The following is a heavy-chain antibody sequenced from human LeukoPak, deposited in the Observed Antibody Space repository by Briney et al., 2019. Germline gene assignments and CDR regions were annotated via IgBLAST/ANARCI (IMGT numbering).Heavy chain of an antibody. Sequence: PSETLSLTCAVSGYSIRSDYYWGWIRQPPGKGLEWIGSIYHSGSMYYNLSLKSRVTISLDTSKNQFSLKLSSVTAADTAVYYCARGYDYVWGSYRPPNYWGQGTLVTVSS. J-gene: IGHJ4*02. CDR1: GYSIRSDYY. D-gene: IGHD3-16*02. CDR3: ARGYDYVWGSYRPPNY. CDR2: IYHSGSM. V-gene: IGHV4-38-2*01.